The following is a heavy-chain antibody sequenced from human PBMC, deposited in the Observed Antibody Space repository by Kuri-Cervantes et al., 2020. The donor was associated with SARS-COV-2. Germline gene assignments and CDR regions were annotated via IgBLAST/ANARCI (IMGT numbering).Heavy chain of an antibody. CDR3: AKDVINGGQWLVGGFDY. D-gene: IGHD6-19*01. V-gene: IGHV3-9*01. CDR1: GFTFDDYA. J-gene: IGHJ4*02. Sequence: GGSLRLSCAASGFTFDDYAMHWVRQAPGKGLEWVSGISWNSGSIGYADSVKGQFTISRDNSKNTLYLQMNSLRAEDTAVYYCAKDVINGGQWLVGGFDYWGQGTLVTVSS. CDR2: ISWNSGSI.